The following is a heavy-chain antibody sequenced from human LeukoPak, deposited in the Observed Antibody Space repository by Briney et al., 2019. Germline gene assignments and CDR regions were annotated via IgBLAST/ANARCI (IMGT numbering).Heavy chain of an antibody. J-gene: IGHJ3*02. V-gene: IGHV4-59*08. CDR3: ARPSRAYCSSTSCYEDYAFDI. Sequence: PSETLSLTCTVSGGSISSYYWSWIRQPPGKGLEWMAYISDIGSINYNPSLKSRVTISVDTSKNQFSLKLSSVTAADTAVYYCARPSRAYCSSTSCYEDYAFDIWGQGTMVTVSS. CDR2: ISDIGSI. CDR1: GGSISSYY. D-gene: IGHD2-2*01.